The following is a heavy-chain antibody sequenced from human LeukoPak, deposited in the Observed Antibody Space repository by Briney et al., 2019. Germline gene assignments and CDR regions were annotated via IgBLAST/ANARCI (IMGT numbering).Heavy chain of an antibody. CDR1: GFTFDDYG. J-gene: IGHJ1*01. Sequence: TGGSLRLSCAASGFTFDDYGMSWVRQAPGKALEWVSGINWNGGGTGYADSVKGRFTISRDNAKNSLYLQMNSLRAEDTALYYCAREYCSSTSCYAFFQHWGQGTLVTVSS. CDR2: INWNGGGT. CDR3: AREYCSSTSCYAFFQH. D-gene: IGHD2-2*01. V-gene: IGHV3-20*04.